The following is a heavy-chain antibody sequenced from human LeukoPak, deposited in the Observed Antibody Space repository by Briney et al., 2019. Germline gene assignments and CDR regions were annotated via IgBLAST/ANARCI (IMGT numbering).Heavy chain of an antibody. CDR2: ISYDGSNK. D-gene: IGHD5-18*01. J-gene: IGHJ4*02. CDR3: AKDLTYSSPGYYFDY. Sequence: GGSLRLSCAASGFTFSSYGMHWVRQAPGKGLEWVAVISYDGSNKYYADSVKGRFTISRDNSKNTLYLQMNSLRAEDTAVYYCAKDLTYSSPGYYFDYWGQGTLVTVSS. V-gene: IGHV3-30*18. CDR1: GFTFSSYG.